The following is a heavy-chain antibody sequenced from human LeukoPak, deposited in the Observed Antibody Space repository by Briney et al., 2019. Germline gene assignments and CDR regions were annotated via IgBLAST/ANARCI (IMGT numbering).Heavy chain of an antibody. D-gene: IGHD6-13*01. Sequence: GRSLRVFCAASGFSFSSYGMQWVRQAPGKGLEWVAVIPYDGSNKYYADSVKGRFTISRDNSKNTLYMQMNSLRAEDTAVYYCAKEGPYSSSGYINGMDVWGQGTTVTVSS. J-gene: IGHJ6*02. CDR2: IPYDGSNK. CDR1: GFSFSSYG. CDR3: AKEGPYSSSGYINGMDV. V-gene: IGHV3-30*18.